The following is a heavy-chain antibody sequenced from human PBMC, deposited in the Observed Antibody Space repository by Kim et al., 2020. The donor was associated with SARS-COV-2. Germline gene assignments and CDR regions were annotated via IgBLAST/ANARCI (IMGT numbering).Heavy chain of an antibody. CDR2: ISSSSSYI. Sequence: GGSLRLSCAASGFTFSSYSMNWVRQAPGKGLEWVSSISSSSSYIYYADSVKGRFTISRDNAKNSLYLQMNSLRAEDTAVYYCASPGPYCSSTSCYSYYYGMDVWGQGTTVTVSS. CDR1: GFTFSSYS. J-gene: IGHJ6*02. CDR3: ASPGPYCSSTSCYSYYYGMDV. V-gene: IGHV3-21*01. D-gene: IGHD2-2*02.